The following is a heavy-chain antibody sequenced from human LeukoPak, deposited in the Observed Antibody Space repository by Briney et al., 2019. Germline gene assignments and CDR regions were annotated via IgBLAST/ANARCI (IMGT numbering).Heavy chain of an antibody. CDR2: IYYSGST. V-gene: IGHV4-61*01. D-gene: IGHD3-3*01. Sequence: KPSETLSLTCTVSGGSVNSGSYYWSWIRQPPGKGLEWIGYIYYSGSTNYNPSLKSRVTISVDTSKNQFSLKLSSVTAADTAVYYCARDDLYYGMDVWGQGTTVTVSS. CDR3: ARDDLYYGMDV. J-gene: IGHJ6*02. CDR1: GGSVNSGSYY.